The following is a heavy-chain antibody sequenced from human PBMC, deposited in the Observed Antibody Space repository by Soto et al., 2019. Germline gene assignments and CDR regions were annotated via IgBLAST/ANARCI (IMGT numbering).Heavy chain of an antibody. J-gene: IGHJ3*02. Sequence: QVQLQESGPGLVKPSETLSLTCTVSGGSISSYYWSWIRQPPGKGLEWIGYIYYSGSTNYNPSLTSRVPISVDTSKNQFSLKLSSVTAADTAVYYCARGRGGWFINQLLNAFDIWGQGTMVTVSS. D-gene: IGHD2-2*01. CDR3: ARGRGGWFINQLLNAFDI. V-gene: IGHV4-59*01. CDR2: IYYSGST. CDR1: GGSISSYY.